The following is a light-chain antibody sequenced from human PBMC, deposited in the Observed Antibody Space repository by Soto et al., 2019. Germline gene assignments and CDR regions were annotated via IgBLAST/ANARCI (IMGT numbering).Light chain of an antibody. CDR3: QQYGSSLTWT. CDR2: GAS. V-gene: IGKV3-20*01. J-gene: IGKJ1*01. CDR1: QSVNGNY. Sequence: EIVLTQSPGTLSLSPGERATLSCRASQSVNGNYLAWYQQKPGQAPRLFIYGASSRATGIPDRFTGSGSGTDFTLTISRLEPEDFVVYYCQQYGSSLTWTFGQGTKVEIK.